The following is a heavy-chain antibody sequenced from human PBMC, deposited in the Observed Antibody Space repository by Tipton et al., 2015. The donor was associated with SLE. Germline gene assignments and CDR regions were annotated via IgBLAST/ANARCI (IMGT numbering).Heavy chain of an antibody. V-gene: IGHV4-34*01. CDR1: GGSFSGYY. Sequence: TLSLTCAVYGGSFSGYYWSWIRQPPGKGLEWIGEINHSGSTNYNPSLKSRVTISVDTSKNQFSLRLSSVTAADTAVYYCARVTYYDFWSGPPGAFDIWGQGTMVTVSS. J-gene: IGHJ3*02. CDR2: INHSGST. D-gene: IGHD3-3*01. CDR3: ARVTYYDFWSGPPGAFDI.